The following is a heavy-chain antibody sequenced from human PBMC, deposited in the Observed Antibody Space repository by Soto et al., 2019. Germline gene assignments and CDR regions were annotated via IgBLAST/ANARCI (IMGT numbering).Heavy chain of an antibody. Sequence: SETLSLTCAVSGGSISSSNWWSWVRQPPGKGLEWIGEIYHSGSTNHNPSLKSRVTISVDKSKNQFSLKLSSVTAADTAVYYCARAPINPTPRYCSGGSCYGDGMDVWGQGTTVTVSS. V-gene: IGHV4-4*02. D-gene: IGHD2-15*01. CDR1: GGSISSSNW. J-gene: IGHJ6*02. CDR3: ARAPINPTPRYCSGGSCYGDGMDV. CDR2: IYHSGST.